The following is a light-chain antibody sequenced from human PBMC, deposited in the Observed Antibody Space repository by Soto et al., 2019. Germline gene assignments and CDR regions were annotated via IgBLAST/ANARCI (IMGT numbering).Light chain of an antibody. CDR2: WAS. Sequence: DILLTQSPDSLAVSLGERVTINCKYSQSLLYSSNNRNYLAWFQQKPGQPPKLLIYWASTREFGVPDRFSGSGSGTDFTLTISSLQAEDVAVYYCQQYYNTPLTFGGGTKVDIK. CDR3: QQYYNTPLT. V-gene: IGKV4-1*01. J-gene: IGKJ4*01. CDR1: QSLLYSSNNRNY.